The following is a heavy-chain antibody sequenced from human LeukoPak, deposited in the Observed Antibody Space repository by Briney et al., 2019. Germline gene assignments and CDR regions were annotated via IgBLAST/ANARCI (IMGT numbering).Heavy chain of an antibody. V-gene: IGHV5-51*01. CDR3: ARQTAMGRSGDY. Sequence: GESLKISSKASGYSFTSYWIGWVRQMPGKGLEWMGIIDPSDSEPRYTPSFQGQVTISVDKSLTTADLQWNSLKASDTAMYYCARQTAMGRSGDYWGQGTLVTVSS. J-gene: IGHJ4*02. D-gene: IGHD5-18*01. CDR2: IDPSDSEP. CDR1: GYSFTSYW.